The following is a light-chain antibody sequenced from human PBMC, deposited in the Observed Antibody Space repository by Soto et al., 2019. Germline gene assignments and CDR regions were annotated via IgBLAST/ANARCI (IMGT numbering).Light chain of an antibody. V-gene: IGKV3-20*01. CDR2: GAS. J-gene: IGKJ5*01. CDR1: QSVISTF. CDR3: QQFGSSPGDA. Sequence: EIVLTQSPGTLSLSPGERATLSCRASQSVISTFLAWYQQKPGQAPRLLIYGASNRATGIPDRFSGSGSGTDFTLTISRLEPEDFAVYYCQQFGSSPGDAFGQGTRLEIK.